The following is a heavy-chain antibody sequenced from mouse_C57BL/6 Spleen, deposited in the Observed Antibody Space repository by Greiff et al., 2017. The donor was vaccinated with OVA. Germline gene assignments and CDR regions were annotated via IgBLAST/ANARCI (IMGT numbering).Heavy chain of an antibody. V-gene: IGHV1-55*01. Sequence: VQLQQPGAELVKPGASVKMSCKASGYTFTSYWITWVKPRPGQGLAWIGDIYPGRGSTNYNEKFKSKATLTVDTSSSTAYMQLSSLTSEDSAVYYCARWDWDGAWFADWGQGTLVTVSA. CDR1: GYTFTSYW. J-gene: IGHJ3*01. D-gene: IGHD4-1*01. CDR3: ARWDWDGAWFAD. CDR2: IYPGRGST.